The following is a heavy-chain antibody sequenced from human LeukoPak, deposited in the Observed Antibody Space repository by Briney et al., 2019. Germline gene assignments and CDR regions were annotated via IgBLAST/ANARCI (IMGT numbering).Heavy chain of an antibody. CDR3: ARGYSTSWTYYYDY. CDR2: IYHSGST. Sequence: SETLSLTCAVSGYSISSGYYWGWIRQPPGQGLEWIGSIYHSGSTYYNPSLTGRVTISVDTTKNHFSLKLTSVTAADTAVYYCARGYSTSWTYYYDYWGQGALVTVSS. CDR1: GYSISSGYY. V-gene: IGHV4-38-2*01. J-gene: IGHJ4*02. D-gene: IGHD6-13*01.